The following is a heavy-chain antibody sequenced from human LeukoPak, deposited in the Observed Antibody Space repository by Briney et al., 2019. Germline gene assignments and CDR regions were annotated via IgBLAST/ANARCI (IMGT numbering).Heavy chain of an antibody. CDR1: GGSISSGGYY. V-gene: IGHV4-31*03. CDR3: ARTGAVAAQKRSYFDY. J-gene: IGHJ4*02. Sequence: SETLSLTCTVSGGSISSGGYYWSWIRQHRGKGLEWIGYIYYSGSTYYNPSLKSRVTISVDTSKNQFSLKLSSVTAADTAVYYCARTGAVAAQKRSYFDYWGQGTLVTVSS. CDR2: IYYSGST. D-gene: IGHD6-19*01.